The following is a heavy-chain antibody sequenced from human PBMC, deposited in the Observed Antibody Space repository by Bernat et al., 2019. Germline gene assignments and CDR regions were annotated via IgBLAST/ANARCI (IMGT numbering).Heavy chain of an antibody. V-gene: IGHV3-7*04. J-gene: IGHJ3*02. CDR1: GFTFSSHW. CDR2: IKQDGSEK. CDR3: AREAVVGATGDGFDI. D-gene: IGHD2-15*01. Sequence: EVQLVESGGGLVQPGGSLRLSCAASGFTFSSHWMTWVRQAPGKGLEWVANIKQDGSEKYYVEFVKGRLTISRDNAKNSLYLQMNSLRAEDTAVYYCAREAVVGATGDGFDIWGQGTMVTVSS.